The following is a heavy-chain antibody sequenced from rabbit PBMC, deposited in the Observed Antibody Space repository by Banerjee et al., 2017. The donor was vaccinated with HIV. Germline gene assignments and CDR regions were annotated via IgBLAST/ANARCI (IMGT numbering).Heavy chain of an antibody. J-gene: IGHJ4*01. CDR1: GFSFSNSYW. CDR3: ASGDDDYGDGHFNL. V-gene: IGHV1S45*01. D-gene: IGHD2-1*01. CDR2: IGTGSSGST. Sequence: QEQLEESGGDLVKPEGSLTLTCTASGFSFSNSYWICWVRQAPGKGLEWIGCIGTGSSGSTYYASWAKGRFTISEPSSTTVTLQMTSLTAADTATYFCASGDDDYGDGHFNLWGQGTLVTVS.